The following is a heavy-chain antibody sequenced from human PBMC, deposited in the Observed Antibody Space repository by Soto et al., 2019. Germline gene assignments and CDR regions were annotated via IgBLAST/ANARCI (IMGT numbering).Heavy chain of an antibody. Sequence: QGQLVESGGGVVQPGSSLRVSCVGSGFTFRSYVIHWVRQAPGKGLEWVALTSYDGSDKYYDDSVRGRFTISRDNSRNTVDLQMDSLRLEDTALYYCARWGTTGGLDVWGQGTLVSVSS. V-gene: IGHV3-33*05. CDR2: TSYDGSDK. D-gene: IGHD3-16*01. CDR3: ARWGTTGGLDV. J-gene: IGHJ1*01. CDR1: GFTFRSYV.